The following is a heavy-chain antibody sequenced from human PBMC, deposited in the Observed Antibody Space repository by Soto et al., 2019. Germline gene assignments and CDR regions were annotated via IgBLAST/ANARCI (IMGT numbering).Heavy chain of an antibody. CDR1: GFTFSSYG. CDR3: ARDRIAAAGTGFNFDY. J-gene: IGHJ4*02. Sequence: GGSLRLSCAASGFTFSSYGMHWVRQAPGKGLERVAVIWYDGSNKYYADSVKGRFTISRDNSKNTLYLQMNSLRAEDTAVYYCARDRIAAAGTGFNFDYWGQGTLVTVSS. D-gene: IGHD6-13*01. CDR2: IWYDGSNK. V-gene: IGHV3-33*01.